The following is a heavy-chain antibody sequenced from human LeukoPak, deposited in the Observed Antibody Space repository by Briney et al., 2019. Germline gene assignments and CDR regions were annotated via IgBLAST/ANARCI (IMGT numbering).Heavy chain of an antibody. V-gene: IGHV1-3*03. CDR2: MNTGNGNT. Sequence: ASVTVSCKASGYSFTSYTIHWLRQAPGQRREGMGWMNTGNGNTKYAQEIQGRVTITRDKSASTAYMELSSLRSEDMAGYYCARSGFWTDHPAFNIWGQGTMVIVSS. CDR1: GYSFTSYT. CDR3: ARSGFWTDHPAFNI. D-gene: IGHD3/OR15-3a*01. J-gene: IGHJ3*02.